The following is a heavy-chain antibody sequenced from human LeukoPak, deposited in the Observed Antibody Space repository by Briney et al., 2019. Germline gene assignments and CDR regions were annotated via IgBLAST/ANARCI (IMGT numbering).Heavy chain of an antibody. CDR2: IHYTGNT. Sequence: PSESLSLTCTVSGDSICPNYWSWIRQPPGKGLEWIGYIHYTGNTNYNPSLKSRVTISVNTSMNQFSLKLSSVTAADTAVYYCARSGTATSFYYYYYMDVWGKGTTVTVSS. D-gene: IGHD4-17*01. CDR3: ARSGTATSFYYYYYMDV. CDR1: GDSICPNY. J-gene: IGHJ6*03. V-gene: IGHV4-59*01.